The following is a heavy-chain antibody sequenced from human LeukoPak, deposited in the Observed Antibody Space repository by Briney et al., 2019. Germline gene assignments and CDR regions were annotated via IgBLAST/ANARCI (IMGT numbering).Heavy chain of an antibody. V-gene: IGHV4-39*07. J-gene: IGHJ6*03. CDR2: IYYSGST. Sequence: GSLRLSCAASGFALSSYAMSWVRQAPGKGLEWIGSIYYSGSTYYNPSLKSRVTISVDTSKNQFSLKLSSVTAADTAVYYCARAYSSSWYGRYYYYYYMDVWGKGTTVTVSS. CDR1: GFALSSYA. D-gene: IGHD6-13*01. CDR3: ARAYSSSWYGRYYYYYYMDV.